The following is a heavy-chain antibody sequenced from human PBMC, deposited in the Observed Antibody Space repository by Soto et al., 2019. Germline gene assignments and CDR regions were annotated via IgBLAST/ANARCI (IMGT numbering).Heavy chain of an antibody. CDR1: GFTFSNAW. Sequence: PGGSLRLSCAASGFTFSNAWMSWVRQAPGKGLEWVAVISYDTSNRYYGDSVRGRFTISRDNFKNTLYLQMNSLRAEDTAVYYCTKDLDFWSGFPNNYGMDVWGQGTTVTVS. CDR2: ISYDTSNR. V-gene: IGHV3-30*18. J-gene: IGHJ6*02. CDR3: TKDLDFWSGFPNNYGMDV. D-gene: IGHD3-3*01.